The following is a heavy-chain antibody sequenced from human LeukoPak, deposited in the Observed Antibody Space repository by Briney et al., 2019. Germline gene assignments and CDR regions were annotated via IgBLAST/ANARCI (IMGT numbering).Heavy chain of an antibody. D-gene: IGHD3-22*01. Sequence: ASVKVSCKASGGTFSSYAISWVRQAPGKGLEWMGGFDPEDGETIYAQKFQGRVTMTEDTSTDTAYMELSSLRSEDTAVYYCATDSSGYSHFDYWGQGTLVTVSS. J-gene: IGHJ4*02. CDR1: GGTFSSYA. CDR2: FDPEDGET. V-gene: IGHV1-24*01. CDR3: ATDSSGYSHFDY.